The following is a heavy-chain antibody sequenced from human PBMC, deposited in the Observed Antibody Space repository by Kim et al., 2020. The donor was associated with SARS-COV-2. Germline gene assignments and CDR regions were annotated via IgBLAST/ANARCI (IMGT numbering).Heavy chain of an antibody. CDR3: AREPRGSPDAFDI. V-gene: IGHV4-59*01. Sequence: YNPSLKSRVTISVDTSKNQFSLKLSSVTAADTAVYYCAREPRGSPDAFDIWGQGTMVTVSS. D-gene: IGHD3-16*01. J-gene: IGHJ3*02.